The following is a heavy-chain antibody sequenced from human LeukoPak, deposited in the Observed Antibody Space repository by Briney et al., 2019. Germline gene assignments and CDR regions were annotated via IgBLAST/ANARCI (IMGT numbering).Heavy chain of an antibody. Sequence: PSQTLSLTCTVSGGSISSADYYWSWIRQHPGKGLEWIGYISYRGTTNYNPSLKSRVTISVDTSKNQFSLKLSSVTAADTAVYYCARGLRDYYGSGSYYYYFDYWGQGTLVTVSS. D-gene: IGHD3-10*01. V-gene: IGHV4-31*03. CDR1: GGSISSADYY. CDR2: ISYRGTT. J-gene: IGHJ4*02. CDR3: ARGLRDYYGSGSYYYYFDY.